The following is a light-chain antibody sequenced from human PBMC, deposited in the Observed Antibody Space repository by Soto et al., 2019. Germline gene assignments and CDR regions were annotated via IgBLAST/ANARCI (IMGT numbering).Light chain of an antibody. CDR2: DVS. CDR3: SSYTTSSLYV. V-gene: IGLV2-14*01. CDR1: KSDVGGYNY. Sequence: QSVLTXPASVSGSPGQSITISCSGTKSDVGGYNYVSWYQQHPGKAPKLMIYDVSYRPSGISNRFSGSKSDNTASLTISGLQAEDEADYYCSSYTTSSLYVFGTGTKVTVL. J-gene: IGLJ1*01.